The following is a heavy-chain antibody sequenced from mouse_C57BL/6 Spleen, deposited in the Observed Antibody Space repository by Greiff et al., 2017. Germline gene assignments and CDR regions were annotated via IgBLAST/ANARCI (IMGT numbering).Heavy chain of an antibody. J-gene: IGHJ4*01. D-gene: IGHD1-1*01. CDR3: ARRSTVVATDAMDD. CDR1: GFSLSTSGMG. V-gene: IGHV8-12*01. Sequence: QVTLKVSGPGILQSSQTLSLTCSFPGFSLSTSGMGVSWLRQPSGKGLEWLAHIYWDDDKRSHPSLKSRTTISKDTSRNQVFLKITSVYTADTATYYGARRSTVVATDAMDDWGQGTSVTVSS. CDR2: IYWDDDK.